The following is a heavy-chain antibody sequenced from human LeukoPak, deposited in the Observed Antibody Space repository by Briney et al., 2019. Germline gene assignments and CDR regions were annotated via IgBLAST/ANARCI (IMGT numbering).Heavy chain of an antibody. D-gene: IGHD2-21*02. CDR2: ISGSGGST. CDR3: AKVLSIVVVTAIGGFDY. V-gene: IGHV3-23*01. CDR1: GFTFSSYA. J-gene: IGHJ4*02. Sequence: GGSLRLSCAASGFTFSSYAMSWVRQAPGKGLEWVSAISGSGGSTYYADSVKGRFTISRDNSKNTLYLQMNSLRAKDTAVYYCAKVLSIVVVTAIGGFDYWGQGTLVTVSS.